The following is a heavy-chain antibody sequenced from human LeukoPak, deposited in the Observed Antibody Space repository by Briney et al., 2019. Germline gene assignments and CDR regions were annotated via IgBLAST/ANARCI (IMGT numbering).Heavy chain of an antibody. J-gene: IGHJ6*03. CDR1: GGTFSSYA. D-gene: IGHD2-21*01. Sequence: SVKVSCKASGGTFSSYAISWVRQAPGQGLEWMGGIIPIFGTANYAQKFQGRVTITTDESTSTAYMELSSLRSEDTAVYYCSVIRSSGSMDYYYYMDVWGKGTTVTVSS. CDR3: SVIRSSGSMDYYYYMDV. CDR2: IIPIFGTA. V-gene: IGHV1-69*05.